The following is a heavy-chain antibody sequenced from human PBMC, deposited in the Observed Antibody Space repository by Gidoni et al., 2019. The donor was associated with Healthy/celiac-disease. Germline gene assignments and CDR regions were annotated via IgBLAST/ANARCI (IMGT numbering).Heavy chain of an antibody. V-gene: IGHV4-38-2*02. D-gene: IGHD3-22*01. CDR2: IYHSGST. J-gene: IGHJ4*02. CDR3: ARDRRPDDSSGYSLFDY. CDR1: GYSISSGYY. Sequence: QVQLQESGPGLVKPSETLSLTCTVSGYSISSGYYWGWIRQPPGKGLEWIGSIYHSGSTYYNPSLKSQVTISVDTSKNQFSLKLSSVTAADTAVYYCARDRRPDDSSGYSLFDYWGQGTLVTVSS.